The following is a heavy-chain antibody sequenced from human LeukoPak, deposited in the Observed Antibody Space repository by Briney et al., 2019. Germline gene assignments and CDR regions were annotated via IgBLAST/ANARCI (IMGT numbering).Heavy chain of an antibody. CDR3: ARGVPYSSSWFDY. Sequence: ASVKVSCKASGYTFTGYYMHWVRQAPGQGLEWMGWINPTSGGTNYAQKFQGRVTMTRDTSISTAYMELSRLRSDDTAVYYCARGVPYSSSWFDYWGQGTLVTVSS. J-gene: IGHJ4*02. CDR2: INPTSGGT. V-gene: IGHV1-2*02. CDR1: GYTFTGYY. D-gene: IGHD6-13*01.